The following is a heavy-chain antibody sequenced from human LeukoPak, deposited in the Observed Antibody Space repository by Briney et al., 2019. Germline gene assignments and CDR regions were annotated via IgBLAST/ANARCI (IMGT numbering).Heavy chain of an antibody. Sequence: ASVKVSCKASGYTFTSYDINWVRQATGQGLEWMGWMNPNSGNTGYAQKFQGRVTITRNTSISTAYMELSSLRSEDTAVYYRARALNRGSARLRYYYMDVWGKGTTVTVSS. CDR1: GYTFTSYD. D-gene: IGHD6-6*01. CDR2: MNPNSGNT. CDR3: ARALNRGSARLRYYYMDV. V-gene: IGHV1-8*03. J-gene: IGHJ6*03.